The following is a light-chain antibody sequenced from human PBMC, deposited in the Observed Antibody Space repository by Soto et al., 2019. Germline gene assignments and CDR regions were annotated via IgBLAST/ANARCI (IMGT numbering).Light chain of an antibody. J-gene: IGKJ1*01. CDR2: AAS. CDR1: QGIRRY. CDR3: QQLSSYPWT. V-gene: IGKV1-9*01. Sequence: DIQLTQSPSFLSASVGDRVTITCRARQGIRRYLAWYQQKPGKAPKLLSYAASTLQSGVPSRFSGRGSGTEFTLTISSLPPEDFATYYCQQLSSYPWTFGQGTKVEIK.